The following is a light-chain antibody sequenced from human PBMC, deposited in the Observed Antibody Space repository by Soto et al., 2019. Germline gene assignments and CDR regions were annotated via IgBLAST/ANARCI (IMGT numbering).Light chain of an antibody. Sequence: QSALTQPASVSGSPGQSITISCTGTSSDIGGYNYDSWYQQHPGKAPKLMIYEVSNRPSGVSDRFSGSKSGNTASLTISGLQAEDEADYYCSSFTTITTLEVFGGGTKVTVL. V-gene: IGLV2-14*01. CDR3: SSFTTITTLEV. CDR1: SSDIGGYNY. CDR2: EVS. J-gene: IGLJ3*02.